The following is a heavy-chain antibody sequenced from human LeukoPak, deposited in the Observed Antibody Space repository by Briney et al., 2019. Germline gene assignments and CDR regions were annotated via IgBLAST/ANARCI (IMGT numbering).Heavy chain of an antibody. Sequence: ASVKVSCKASGYTFTSYAMNWVRQAPGQGLEWMGWINTNTGNPTYAQGFTGRFVFSLDTSVSTAYLQISSLKAEDTAVYYCARSVRGVIINWFDPWGQGTLVTVSS. CDR3: ARSVRGVIINWFDP. CDR1: GYTFTSYA. J-gene: IGHJ5*02. D-gene: IGHD3-10*01. V-gene: IGHV7-4-1*02. CDR2: INTNTGNP.